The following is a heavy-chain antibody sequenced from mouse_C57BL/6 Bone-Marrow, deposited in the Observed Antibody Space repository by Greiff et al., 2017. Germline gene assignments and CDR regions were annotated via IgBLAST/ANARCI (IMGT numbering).Heavy chain of an antibody. CDR1: GYTITDYE. V-gene: IGHV1-15*01. J-gene: IGHJ4*01. Sequence: QVQLQQSGAELVRPGASVTLSCKASGYTITDYEMHWVKQTPVHGLEWIGAIDPETGGTAYNQKFKGKAILTADKSSSTAYMELRSLTSEDSTVYDCARGRLRRGHYYAIDYWGQGTSVTVSS. CDR3: ARGRLRRGHYYAIDY. D-gene: IGHD2-4*01. CDR2: IDPETGGT.